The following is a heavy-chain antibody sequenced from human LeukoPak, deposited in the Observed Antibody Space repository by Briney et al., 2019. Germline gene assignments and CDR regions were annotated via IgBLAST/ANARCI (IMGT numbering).Heavy chain of an antibody. CDR3: ARGPSYITMIVVVKGYFDY. CDR2: INHSGST. J-gene: IGHJ4*02. V-gene: IGHV4-34*01. Sequence: SETLSLTCAVYGGSISGYYWSWIRQPPGKGLEWIGEINHSGSTNYNPSLKSRVTISVDTSKNQFSLKLSSVTAADTAVYYCARGPSYITMIVVVKGYFDYWGQGTLVTVSS. CDR1: GGSISGYY. D-gene: IGHD3-22*01.